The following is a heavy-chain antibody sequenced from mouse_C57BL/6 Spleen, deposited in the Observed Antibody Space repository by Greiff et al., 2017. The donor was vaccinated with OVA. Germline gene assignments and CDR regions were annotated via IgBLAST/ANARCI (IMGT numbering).Heavy chain of an antibody. CDR3: ARRYSGGYFDV. D-gene: IGHD2-14*01. J-gene: IGHJ1*03. V-gene: IGHV1-80*01. CDR2: IYPGDGDT. Sequence: QVHVKQSGAELVKPGASVKISCKASGYAFSSYWMNWVKQRPGKGLEWIGQIYPGDGDTNYNGKFKGKATLTADKSSSTAYMQLSSLTSEDSAVYFCARRYSGGYFDVWGTGTTVTVSS. CDR1: GYAFSSYW.